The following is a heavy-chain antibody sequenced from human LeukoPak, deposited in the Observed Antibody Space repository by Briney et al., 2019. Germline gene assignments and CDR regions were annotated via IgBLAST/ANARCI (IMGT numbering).Heavy chain of an antibody. J-gene: IGHJ6*02. D-gene: IGHD6-25*01. Sequence: PGGSLRLSCAASGSTFDDYAMHWVRQAPGKGLEWVSVISGDGGSTYYADSVRGRFTISRDNSKNSLYLQMNSLRTEDTALYYCAKAATRATYGMDVWGQGTTVTVSS. CDR1: GSTFDDYA. V-gene: IGHV3-43*02. CDR3: AKAATRATYGMDV. CDR2: ISGDGGST.